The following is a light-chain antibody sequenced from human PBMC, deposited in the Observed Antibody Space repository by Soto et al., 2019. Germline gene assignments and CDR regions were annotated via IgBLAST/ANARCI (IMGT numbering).Light chain of an antibody. J-gene: IGKJ1*01. CDR2: AAP. V-gene: IGKV1-39*01. CDR3: QQYGSSRWT. Sequence: DIHITQSPSSLSASVVDRVTITCRASQSLNSYLNWYQQKPGKAPKLLIYAAPSLQSGVPSRFSGSGSGTDFTLTISRLEPEDFAVYYCQQYGSSRWTFGQGTKVDI. CDR1: QSLNSY.